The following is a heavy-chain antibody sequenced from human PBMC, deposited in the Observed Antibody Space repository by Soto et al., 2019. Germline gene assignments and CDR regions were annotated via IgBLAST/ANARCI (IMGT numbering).Heavy chain of an antibody. CDR2: IDPSDSQT. V-gene: IGHV5-10-1*01. D-gene: IGHD3-16*01. CDR3: AKVMVKNWFDP. J-gene: IGHJ5*02. CDR1: GYSFSGYW. Sequence: VESLKLSCKGSGYSFSGYWITWVRQEPGKGLEWMGRIDPSDSQTYYSPSFRGHVTISATKSITTVFLQWSSLRASDTAMYYCAKVMVKNWFDPWGQGTLVTVSS.